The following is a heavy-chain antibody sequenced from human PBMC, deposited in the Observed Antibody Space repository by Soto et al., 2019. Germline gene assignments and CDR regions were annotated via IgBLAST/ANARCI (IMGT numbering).Heavy chain of an antibody. CDR2: IFYSGST. Sequence: PSETLSLTCTVSGGSISSSSYNWGWIRQPPGKGLEWIGSIFYSGSTYYNPSLKSRVTISVDTSKNQFSLKLTSVTAADTAVYYCSRGSLGGYYDAFDVWGQGTMVTVSS. D-gene: IGHD5-12*01. V-gene: IGHV4-39*01. CDR3: SRGSLGGYYDAFDV. CDR1: GGSISSSSYN. J-gene: IGHJ3*01.